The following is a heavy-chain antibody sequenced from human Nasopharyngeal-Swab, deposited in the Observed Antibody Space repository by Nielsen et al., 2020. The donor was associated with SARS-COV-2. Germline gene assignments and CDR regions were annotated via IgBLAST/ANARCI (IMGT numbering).Heavy chain of an antibody. J-gene: IGHJ6*02. CDR1: GGSISSSNW. CDR2: IYHSGST. Sequence: SETLSLTCAVSGGSISSSNWWTWVRKPPGKGLEWIGEIYHSGSTNYNPSLKSRVTISVDKSKNQLSLKLNSVTATDTAVYYCAREEGGPTSYYYYGLDVWGQGTTVTVSS. CDR3: AREEGGPTSYYYYGLDV. D-gene: IGHD3-16*01. V-gene: IGHV4-4*02.